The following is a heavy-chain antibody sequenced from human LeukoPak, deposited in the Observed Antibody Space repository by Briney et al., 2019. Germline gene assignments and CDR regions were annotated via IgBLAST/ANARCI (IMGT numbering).Heavy chain of an antibody. D-gene: IGHD3-10*01. Sequence: SETLSLTCTVSGGSISSYYWSWIRQPPGKGLEWIGYIYYSGSTNYNPSLKSRVTISVDTSKNQFSLKLSSVTAADTAVYYCARQIKLWFGELPRGFDPWGQGTLVTVSS. J-gene: IGHJ5*02. V-gene: IGHV4-59*08. CDR2: IYYSGST. CDR1: GGSISSYY. CDR3: ARQIKLWFGELPRGFDP.